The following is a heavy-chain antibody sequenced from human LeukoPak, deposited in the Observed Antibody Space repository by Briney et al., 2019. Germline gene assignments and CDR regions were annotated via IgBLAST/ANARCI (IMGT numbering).Heavy chain of an antibody. CDR3: ARGFYGSGSQFDY. CDR1: GGSISSGDYP. CDR2: IFHTGHT. Sequence: SETLSLTCAVFGGSISSGDYPWSWIRQPPGKGLEWIGYIFHTGHTSYNPSLKSRVTISVDMSKNQLSLKLSSVTAADTAVYYCARGFYGSGSQFDYWGLGTLVTVSS. V-gene: IGHV4-30-2*01. J-gene: IGHJ4*02. D-gene: IGHD3-10*01.